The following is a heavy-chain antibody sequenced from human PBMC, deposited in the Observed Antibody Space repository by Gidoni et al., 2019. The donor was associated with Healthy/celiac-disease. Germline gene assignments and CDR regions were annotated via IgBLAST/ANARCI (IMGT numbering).Heavy chain of an antibody. J-gene: IGHJ6*02. V-gene: IGHV1-24*01. CDR2: FDPEDGET. Sequence: QVQLVQSGAEVQKPGASVKVSCQVSGSTLTELSIHWGRQAPGKGLEWMGGFDPEDGETLYAQKFQGRVTMTEETSTDTAYMELSSLRSEDTAVYYCATDHLSSNYAGGKYYYYGMDVWGQGTTVTVSS. CDR3: ATDHLSSNYAGGKYYYYGMDV. D-gene: IGHD4-4*01. CDR1: GSTLTELS.